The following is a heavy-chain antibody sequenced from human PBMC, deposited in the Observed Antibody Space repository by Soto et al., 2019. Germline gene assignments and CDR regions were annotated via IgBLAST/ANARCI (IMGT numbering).Heavy chain of an antibody. CDR2: IIPIFGTA. V-gene: IGHV1-69*12. CDR3: ARDKVVVAATLHLPNCGMDV. CDR1: GGTFSSYA. J-gene: IGHJ6*02. Sequence: QVQLVQSGAEVKKPGSSVKVSCKASGGTFSSYAISWVRQAPGQGLEWMGGIIPIFGTANYAQKFQGRVTITADESTSTAYMELSSLRSEDTAVYYCARDKVVVAATLHLPNCGMDVWGQGATVTVSS. D-gene: IGHD2-15*01.